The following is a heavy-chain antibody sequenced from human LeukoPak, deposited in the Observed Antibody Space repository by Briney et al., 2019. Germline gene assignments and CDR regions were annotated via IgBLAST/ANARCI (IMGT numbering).Heavy chain of an antibody. D-gene: IGHD3-16*01. Sequence: GGSLRLSCAASGLTFSSYGMHWVRQAPGKGLEWVAVIWYDGSKKYYADSVKGRFTISRDNSKNTLYLQMNSLRAEDTAVYYCARDAKSSGWQLPGEDYGMDVWGQGTTVTVSS. CDR3: ARDAKSSGWQLPGEDYGMDV. CDR2: IWYDGSKK. CDR1: GLTFSSYG. V-gene: IGHV3-33*01. J-gene: IGHJ6*02.